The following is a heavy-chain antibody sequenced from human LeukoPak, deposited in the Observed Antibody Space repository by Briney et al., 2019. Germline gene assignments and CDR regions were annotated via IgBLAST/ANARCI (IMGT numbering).Heavy chain of an antibody. CDR2: MNPNSGNT. D-gene: IGHD4-17*01. CDR3: ASSNGDYRTEGAFDI. CDR1: GYTVTSFT. Sequence: ASVKVSCKASGYTVTSFTINWVRQATGQGLEWMGWMNPNSGNTGYAQKFQGRVTITRNTSISTAYMELSSLRSEDTAVYYCASSNGDYRTEGAFDIWGQGTMVTVSS. V-gene: IGHV1-8*03. J-gene: IGHJ3*02.